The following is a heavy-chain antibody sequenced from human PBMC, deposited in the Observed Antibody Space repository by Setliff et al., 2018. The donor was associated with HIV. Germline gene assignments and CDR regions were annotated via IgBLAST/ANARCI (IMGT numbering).Heavy chain of an antibody. CDR3: AKNARDYYYYYMDV. CDR2: IRYDGSDK. V-gene: IGHV3-30*02. J-gene: IGHJ6*03. CDR1: GFTFSSYG. Sequence: GESLKISCAASGFTFSSYGMHWVRQAPGKGLEWVTFIRYDGSDKYYADSVKGRFTISRDNSKNTLYLQMNSLRTEDTAVYYCAKNARDYYYYYMDVWGKGTTVTVSS.